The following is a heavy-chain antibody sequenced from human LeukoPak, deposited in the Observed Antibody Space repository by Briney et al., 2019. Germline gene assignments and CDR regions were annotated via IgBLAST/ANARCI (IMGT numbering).Heavy chain of an antibody. D-gene: IGHD2-2*01. CDR2: ISSSSSYI. J-gene: IGHJ5*02. CDR1: GFTFSSYS. Sequence: PGGSLRLSCAASGFTFSSYSMNWVRQAPGKGLEWVSSISSSSSYIYYADSVKGRFTISRDNAKNSLYLQMNSLRAEDTAVYYCARAPYQLLFWFDPWGQGTLVTVSS. CDR3: ARAPYQLLFWFDP. V-gene: IGHV3-21*01.